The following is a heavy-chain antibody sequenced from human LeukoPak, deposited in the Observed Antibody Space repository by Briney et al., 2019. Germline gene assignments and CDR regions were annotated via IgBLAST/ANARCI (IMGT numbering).Heavy chain of an antibody. J-gene: IGHJ4*02. Sequence: GGSLRLSCAASGFIFSSYSMNWVRQAPGKGLEWVSFISSSSSYIYYADSMKGRFTISRDNAKNSLYLQMNSLKAEDTAVYYCARGEWSSSPFDYWGQGTLVTVSS. CDR2: ISSSSSYI. CDR1: GFIFSSYS. D-gene: IGHD6-6*01. CDR3: ARGEWSSSPFDY. V-gene: IGHV3-21*01.